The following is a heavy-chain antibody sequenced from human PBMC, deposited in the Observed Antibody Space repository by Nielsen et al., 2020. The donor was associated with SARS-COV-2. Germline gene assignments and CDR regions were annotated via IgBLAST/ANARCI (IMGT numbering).Heavy chain of an antibody. CDR1: GFTFSSYE. CDR3: ARAGLGIAARPTYYYYGMDV. Sequence: GGSLRLSCAASGFTFSSYEMNWVRQAPGKGLEWVSYISSSGSTIYYADSVKGRFTISRDNAKNSLYLQMNSLRAEDTAVYYCARAGLGIAARPTYYYYGMDVWGQGTTVTVSS. CDR2: ISSSGSTI. D-gene: IGHD6-6*01. J-gene: IGHJ6*02. V-gene: IGHV3-48*03.